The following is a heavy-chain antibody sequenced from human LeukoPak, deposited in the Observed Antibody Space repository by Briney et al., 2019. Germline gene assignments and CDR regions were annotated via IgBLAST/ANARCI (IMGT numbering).Heavy chain of an antibody. V-gene: IGHV4-4*07. CDR1: NGSISSNY. J-gene: IGHJ3*01. CDR3: ARVRDSSGYYPGAFDV. CDR2: IYNTGST. D-gene: IGHD3-22*01. Sequence: SETLSLTCTVSNGSISSNYWSWIRQPAGKGLEWIGRIYNTGSTNYNPSLKSRVTMSVDTSKNQFSLRLSSVTAADTAIYYCARVRDSSGYYPGAFDVWGQGTMVTVSS.